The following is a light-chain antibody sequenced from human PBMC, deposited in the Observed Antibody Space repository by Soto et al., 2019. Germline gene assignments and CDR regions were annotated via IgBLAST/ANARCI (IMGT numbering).Light chain of an antibody. Sequence: IQLTQSPSSLSASVGDRVTVTCRASQDISNYLAWYQQNPGRAPKLLIYLASTLESGVPSRFSGSGSGTDFTLTSSSLQPEDFATYYCQQLDSDPPWTFGQGTRVEIK. J-gene: IGKJ1*01. V-gene: IGKV1-9*01. CDR2: LAS. CDR1: QDISNY. CDR3: QQLDSDPPWT.